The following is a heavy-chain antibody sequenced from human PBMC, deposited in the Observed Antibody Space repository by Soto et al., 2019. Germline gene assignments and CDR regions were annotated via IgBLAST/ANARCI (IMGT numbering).Heavy chain of an antibody. J-gene: IGHJ4*02. D-gene: IGHD3-10*01. CDR2: IYDSGST. CDR3: ARAAMVPLDYFDG. CDR1: GDSLNNHY. V-gene: IGHV4-59*11. Sequence: PSETLSLTCSVSGDSLNNHYWTWIRQPPGKGLEWIGNIYDSGSTNYSPALKSRVSMSVDTSKNLFSLKMNSVTAADTAVYYCARAAMVPLDYFDGWGQGTVVTV.